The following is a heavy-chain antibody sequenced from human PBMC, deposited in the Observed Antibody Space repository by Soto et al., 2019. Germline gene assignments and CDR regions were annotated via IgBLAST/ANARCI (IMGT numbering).Heavy chain of an antibody. CDR3: ARDFDVDTRTEFDD. CDR1: GFIFSDYY. Sequence: QVQLVESGGGLVKPGGSLRLSCATSGFIFSDYYRHWIRQAPGKGLEWISYISGNGRIIQYADSAKGRFTISRVNAPNSLYLQRDSLRAEYTALYFCARDFDVDTRTEFDDWGKGTLVTVSS. CDR2: ISGNGRII. J-gene: IGHJ4*02. V-gene: IGHV3-11*01. D-gene: IGHD3-16*01.